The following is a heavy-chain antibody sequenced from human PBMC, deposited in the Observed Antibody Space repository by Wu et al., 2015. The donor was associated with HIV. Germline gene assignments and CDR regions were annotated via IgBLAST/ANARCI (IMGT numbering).Heavy chain of an antibody. D-gene: IGHD6-13*01. Sequence: QVQLVQSGAEVKKPGSSVKVSCKASGQAFKNYAFSWVRQAPGQGLEWVGRVIPIFGSATYAQKFQGRVTITADESTSTAYLDLRGLISDDTAVYYCARDIHNSSSWYYFDYWGQGTLVTASS. CDR1: GQAFKNYA. V-gene: IGHV1-69*13. J-gene: IGHJ4*02. CDR2: VIPIFGSA. CDR3: ARDIHNSSSWYYFDY.